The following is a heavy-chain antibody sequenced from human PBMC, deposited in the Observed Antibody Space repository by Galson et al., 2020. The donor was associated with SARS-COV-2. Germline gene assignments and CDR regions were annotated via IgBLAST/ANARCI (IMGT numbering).Heavy chain of an antibody. Sequence: GEYLKISCKGSGYSLTSYWIGWVRQMPGKGLEWMGIIYPGDSDTRYSPSFQGQVTISADKSISTAYLQWSSLKASDTAMYYCARLRDYSTTDWFDPWGQGTLVTVSS. CDR1: GYSLTSYW. D-gene: IGHD4-4*01. J-gene: IGHJ5*02. CDR2: IYPGDSDT. V-gene: IGHV5-51*01. CDR3: ARLRDYSTTDWFDP.